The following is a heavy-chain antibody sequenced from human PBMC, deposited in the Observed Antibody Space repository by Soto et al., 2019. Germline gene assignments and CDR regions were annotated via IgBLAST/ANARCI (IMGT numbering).Heavy chain of an antibody. CDR3: ARRAETNGWNGFGADKYYFDF. CDR2: LNPNTGDS. CDR1: GYTFTSYD. J-gene: IGHJ4*02. V-gene: IGHV1-8*01. Sequence: ASVKVSCKASGYTFTSYDIYWVRQATGQGLEWMGWLNPNTGDSGYAQKFQGRITVTSDTSINTVHMELSSLRSEDTAVYYCARRAETNGWNGFGADKYYFDFWGQGSLVTVSS. D-gene: IGHD3-3*01.